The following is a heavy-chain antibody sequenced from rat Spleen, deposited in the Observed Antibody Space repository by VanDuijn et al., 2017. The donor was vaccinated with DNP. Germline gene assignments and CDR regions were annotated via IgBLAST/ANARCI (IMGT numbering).Heavy chain of an antibody. CDR1: GFSMTSSS. CDR3: SRVLYNGYQRHYWSFDF. J-gene: IGHJ1*01. V-gene: IGHV2-6*01. Sequence: QVQLKESGPGLVQPAQTLSLTCTVSGFSMTSSSVCWVRQPPGKGLEWIAAISSGENTYYNPALKSRLSISRDTSKSQVFLRMNSLQTEDTAIYFCSRVLYNGYQRHYWSFDFWGPGTMVTVSS. D-gene: IGHD1-6*01. CDR2: ISSGENT.